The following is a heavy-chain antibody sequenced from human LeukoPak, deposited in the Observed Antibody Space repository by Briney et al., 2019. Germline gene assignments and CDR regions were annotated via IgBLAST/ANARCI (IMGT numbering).Heavy chain of an antibody. CDR3: VRGVYRDYHHHFDF. CDR1: GFIFKDYG. D-gene: IGHD4-17*01. Sequence: GRSLRLSCAAYGFIFKDYGMHWVRQAPGKGLEWVAYIWNDGSNKYYLDSVKSRFIISRDNSNNALYLQMNSLRVEDTAVYYCVRGVYRDYHHHFDFWGQGSLVTVSS. J-gene: IGHJ4*02. V-gene: IGHV3-33*01. CDR2: IWNDGSNK.